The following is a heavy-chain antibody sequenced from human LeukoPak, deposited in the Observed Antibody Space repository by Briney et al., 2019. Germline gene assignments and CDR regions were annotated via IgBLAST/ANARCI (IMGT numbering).Heavy chain of an antibody. J-gene: IGHJ5*02. Sequence: SETLSLTCTVSGGSISSGGYYWSWIRQHPGKGLEWIGYIYYSGSTYYNPSLKSRVTISVDTSKNQFSLKLSSVTAADTAVYYCARTQTPPYDFWSGYRPTVWFDPWGQGTLVTVSS. CDR1: GGSISSGGYY. D-gene: IGHD3-3*01. CDR3: ARTQTPPYDFWSGYRPTVWFDP. CDR2: IYYSGST. V-gene: IGHV4-31*03.